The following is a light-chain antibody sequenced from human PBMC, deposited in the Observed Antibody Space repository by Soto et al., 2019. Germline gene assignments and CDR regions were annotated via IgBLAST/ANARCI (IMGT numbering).Light chain of an antibody. CDR3: QQTHSIHPT. V-gene: IGKV1-39*01. J-gene: IGKJ2*01. CDR1: HIVDTS. Sequence: DIQMTQSPSSLSASVGDRGTVTCRTSHIVDTSLNWYQQKPGKAPKLLIYAASSVQSGVPARLSGSGSATFFTLTIHNLQPDDFATYFCQQTHSIHPTFGPGTKVDIK. CDR2: AAS.